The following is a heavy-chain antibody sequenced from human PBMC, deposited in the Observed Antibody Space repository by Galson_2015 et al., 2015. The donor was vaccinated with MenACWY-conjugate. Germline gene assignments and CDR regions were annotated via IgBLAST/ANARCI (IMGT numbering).Heavy chain of an antibody. V-gene: IGHV3-48*01. CDR2: ISSSSSII. CDR1: GFTLSSFG. Sequence: SLRLSCAASGFTLSSFGMTWVRQAPGKGLEWVSYISSSSSIIYYAASVKGRFTISRDNAKNSLYLQMNSLRAEDTAIYYCARGIVRLNYYFDYWGQGTLVSVSS. J-gene: IGHJ4*02. D-gene: IGHD6-25*01. CDR3: ARGIVRLNYYFDY.